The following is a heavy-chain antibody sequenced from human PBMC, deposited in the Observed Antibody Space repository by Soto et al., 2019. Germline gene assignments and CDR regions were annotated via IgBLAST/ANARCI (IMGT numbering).Heavy chain of an antibody. CDR1: GYSFITYW. Sequence: PGGSLRLSCKGSGYSFITYWISWVRQMPGKGLEWMGRIDPSDSYTSYSPSFQGHVTISADKSISTAYLQWSSLKASDTAMYYCARQYSSGPYYGMDVWGQGTTVTVSS. CDR3: ARQYSSGPYYGMDV. J-gene: IGHJ6*02. D-gene: IGHD6-19*01. CDR2: IDPSDSYT. V-gene: IGHV5-10-1*01.